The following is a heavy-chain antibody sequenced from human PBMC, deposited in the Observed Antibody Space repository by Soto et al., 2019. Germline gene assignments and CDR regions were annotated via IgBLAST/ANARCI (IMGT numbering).Heavy chain of an antibody. J-gene: IGHJ5*02. CDR2: VYYTGTT. Sequence: PSETLSLTCTVSGGSIDSYYCTWIRQPPGKGLERIGYVYYTGTTTYSPSLKSRVTISVDTSMNHFSLKLSSVTAADTAFYYCARLGGYYQSLDTWGQGTLVTVS. CDR1: GGSIDSYY. CDR3: ARLGGYYQSLDT. D-gene: IGHD3-22*01. V-gene: IGHV4-59*08.